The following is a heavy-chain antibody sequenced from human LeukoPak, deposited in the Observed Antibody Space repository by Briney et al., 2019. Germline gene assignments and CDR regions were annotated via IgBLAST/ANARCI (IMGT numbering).Heavy chain of an antibody. V-gene: IGHV3-49*03. CDR1: GFTFGDYA. CDR2: IRSKAYGGTT. D-gene: IGHD3-3*01. Sequence: GGSLRLSCTASGFTFGDYAMSWFRQAPGKGLEWVGFIRSKAYGGTTEYAASVKGRFTISRDDSKSIAYLQMNSLKTEDTAVYYCTTDKPSLPNWSLYDFWSGPNDYWGQGTLVTVSS. CDR3: TTDKPSLPNWSLYDFWSGPNDY. J-gene: IGHJ4*02.